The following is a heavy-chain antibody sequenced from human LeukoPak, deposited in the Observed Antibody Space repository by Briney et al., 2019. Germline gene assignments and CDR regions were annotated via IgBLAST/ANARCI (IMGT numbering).Heavy chain of an antibody. CDR3: ARMINYYDSSGYHSYYYMDV. Sequence: PSETLSLTCTVSGGSISSYYWSWIRQPPGKGLEWIGYIYYSGSTNYNPSLKSRVTISVDTSKNQFSLKLSSVTAADTAVYYCARMINYYDSSGYHSYYYMDVWGKGTTVTISS. CDR2: IYYSGST. J-gene: IGHJ6*03. V-gene: IGHV4-59*01. D-gene: IGHD3-22*01. CDR1: GGSISSYY.